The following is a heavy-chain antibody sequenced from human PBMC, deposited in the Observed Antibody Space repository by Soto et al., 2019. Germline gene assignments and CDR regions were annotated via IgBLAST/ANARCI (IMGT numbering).Heavy chain of an antibody. Sequence: PGGSLRLSCAASGFTFSSYSMNWVRQAPGKGLEWVSSISSSSSYTYYADSVKGRFTISRDNAKNSLYLQMNSLRAEGTAVYYCARDLGYGGNTGPYYYGMDVWGQGTTVTVSS. D-gene: IGHD4-17*01. CDR3: ARDLGYGGNTGPYYYGMDV. V-gene: IGHV3-21*01. CDR1: GFTFSSYS. J-gene: IGHJ6*02. CDR2: ISSSSSYT.